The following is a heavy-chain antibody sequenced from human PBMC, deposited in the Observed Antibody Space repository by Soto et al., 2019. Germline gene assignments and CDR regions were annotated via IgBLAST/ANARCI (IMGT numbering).Heavy chain of an antibody. V-gene: IGHV4-59*01. CDR2: IYYSGST. Sequence: TSETLSLTCTVSGGSISSYYWSWIRQPPGKGLEWIGYIYYSGSTNYNPSLKSRVTISVDTSKNQFSLKLSSVTAADTAVYYCARAGGGGQQLFDFDYWGQGTLVTVSS. D-gene: IGHD6-13*01. J-gene: IGHJ4*02. CDR3: ARAGGGGQQLFDFDY. CDR1: GGSISSYY.